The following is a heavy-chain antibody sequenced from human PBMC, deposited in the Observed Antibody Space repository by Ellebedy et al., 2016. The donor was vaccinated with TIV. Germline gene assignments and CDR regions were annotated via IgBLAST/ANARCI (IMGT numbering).Heavy chain of an antibody. CDR1: GYTFTSYG. Sequence: ASVKVSCKASGYTFTSYGISCMRQAPGQGLEWMGWISAYNGNTNYAQKFQGRVTITADESTSTAYMELSSLRSEDTAVYYCARDDYGGTPTPKNYYYYGMDVWGQGTTVTVSS. CDR3: ARDDYGGTPTPKNYYYYGMDV. V-gene: IGHV1-18*04. D-gene: IGHD4-23*01. J-gene: IGHJ6*02. CDR2: ISAYNGNT.